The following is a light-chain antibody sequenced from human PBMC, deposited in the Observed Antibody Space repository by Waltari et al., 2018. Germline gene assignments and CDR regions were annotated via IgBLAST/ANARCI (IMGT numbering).Light chain of an antibody. CDR2: ADN. J-gene: IGLJ2*01. CDR1: SSDVGSYKL. Sequence: QSALTQPASVSGSPGQSITISCTGTSSDVGSYKLVSGYQQHPGKAPRLMLYADNNRPSGSSNRFSGSKSCNTASLTISGLQAEEEAAYYCCSYAGSSTVKFGEGTYLTVL. V-gene: IGLV2-23*01. CDR3: CSYAGSSTVK.